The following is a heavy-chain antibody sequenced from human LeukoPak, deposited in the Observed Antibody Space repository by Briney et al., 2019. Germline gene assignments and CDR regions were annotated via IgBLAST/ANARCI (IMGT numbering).Heavy chain of an antibody. J-gene: IGHJ2*01. CDR2: IYNSGSA. Sequence: SETLSLTCTLSVGSISSYYCSSIPGTPRKRIECGVDIYNSGSANSNPSLKSRVTISVDTSKNQFSLKLSSVTAADTAVYFCARVYYGRTYDYWYFDLWGRGTLVTVSS. V-gene: IGHV4-59*01. CDR3: ARVYYGRTYDYWYFDL. D-gene: IGHD3-10*01. CDR1: VGSISSYY.